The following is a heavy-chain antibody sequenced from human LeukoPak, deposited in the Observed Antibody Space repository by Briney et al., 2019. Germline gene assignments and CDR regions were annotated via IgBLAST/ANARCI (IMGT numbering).Heavy chain of an antibody. CDR2: IYYSGST. Sequence: SETLSLTCTVSGGSISSYYWSWIRQPPGKGLEWIGYIYYSGSTNYNPSLKSRVTISVDTSKNQFSLKLSSVTAADTAVYYCARAEQDYGMDVWGQGTTVTVSS. J-gene: IGHJ6*02. V-gene: IGHV4-59*01. CDR3: ARAEQDYGMDV. CDR1: GGSISSYY.